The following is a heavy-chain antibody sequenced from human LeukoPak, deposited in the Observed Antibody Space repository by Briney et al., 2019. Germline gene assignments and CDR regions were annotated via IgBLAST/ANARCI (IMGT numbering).Heavy chain of an antibody. V-gene: IGHV4-31*03. CDR2: IYYSGST. J-gene: IGHJ4*02. CDR3: ARRSDCGTRFFDY. Sequence: SETLSLTCTVSGGSISSGGYYWSWIRQHPGKGLEWIGYIYYSGSTYYNPSLKSRVTISVDTSKNQFSLKLSSVTAADTAVYYCARRSDCGTRFFDYWGQGTLVTVSS. CDR1: GGSISSGGYY. D-gene: IGHD2-21*02.